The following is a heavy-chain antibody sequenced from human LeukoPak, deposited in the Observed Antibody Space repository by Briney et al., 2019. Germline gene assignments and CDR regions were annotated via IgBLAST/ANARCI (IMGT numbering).Heavy chain of an antibody. CDR3: ARQSTSCLDY. CDR1: GYTFTSYD. D-gene: IGHD2-2*01. Sequence: ASVKASCKASGYTFTSYDINWVRQATGQGLEWMGWMNPDSGNIGYAQKFQGRVTMTRNTSISTAYMELSSLRSEDTAVYYCARQSTSCLDYWGQGTLVTVSS. V-gene: IGHV1-8*01. J-gene: IGHJ4*02. CDR2: MNPDSGNI.